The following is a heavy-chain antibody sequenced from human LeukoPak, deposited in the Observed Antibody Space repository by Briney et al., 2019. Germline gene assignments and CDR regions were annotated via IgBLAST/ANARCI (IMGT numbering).Heavy chain of an antibody. CDR3: ASRIAAAGRPLDY. J-gene: IGHJ4*02. Sequence: SVKVSCKASEGTFSSYAISWVRQAPGQGLEWMGRIIPILGIANYAQKFQGRVTITADKSTSTAYMELSSLRSEDTAVYYCASRIAAAGRPLDYWGQGTLVTVSS. CDR2: IIPILGIA. CDR1: EGTFSSYA. D-gene: IGHD6-13*01. V-gene: IGHV1-69*04.